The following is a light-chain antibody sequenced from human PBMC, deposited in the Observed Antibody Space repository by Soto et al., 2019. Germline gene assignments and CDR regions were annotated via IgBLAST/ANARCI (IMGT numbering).Light chain of an antibody. CDR1: QNIGRW. CDR3: QQYYFYWT. V-gene: IGKV1-5*01. J-gene: IGKJ1*01. CDR2: DAS. Sequence: DLPMTQSPSTLSASIGDRVTITCRASQNIGRWLAWYQQKPGKAPKVLIYDASSLESGVPSRFSGSGSGTEFTLTISSLQSDDFGSYYCQQYYFYWTFGQGTKVEIK.